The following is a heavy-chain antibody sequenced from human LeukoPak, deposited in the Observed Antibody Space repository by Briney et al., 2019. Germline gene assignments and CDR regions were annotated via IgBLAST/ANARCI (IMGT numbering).Heavy chain of an antibody. CDR2: INSDGSTT. CDR3: AKGRGTNSGPTLDY. Sequence: PGGSLRLSCAASGSAVSVFWMHWVRQAPGKGLVWVSHINSDGSTTNYADSVKGRFTISRDNVKNTLYLQMNSLTDDDTAVYYCAKGRGTNSGPTLDYWGQGTLVTVSS. V-gene: IGHV3-74*01. CDR1: GSAVSVFW. J-gene: IGHJ4*02. D-gene: IGHD6-19*01.